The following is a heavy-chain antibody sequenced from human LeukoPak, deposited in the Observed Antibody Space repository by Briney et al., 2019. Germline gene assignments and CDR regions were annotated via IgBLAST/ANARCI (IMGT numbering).Heavy chain of an antibody. Sequence: SETLSLTCTVSGGSISSSSYYWGWIRQPPGKGLEWIGSIYYSGGTYYNPSLKSRVTISVDTSKNQFSLKLSSVTAADTAVYYCARHMSSGWYVDPYDAFDVWGQGTMVTVSS. CDR2: IYYSGGT. CDR3: ARHMSSGWYVDPYDAFDV. J-gene: IGHJ3*01. CDR1: GGSISSSSYY. D-gene: IGHD6-19*01. V-gene: IGHV4-39*01.